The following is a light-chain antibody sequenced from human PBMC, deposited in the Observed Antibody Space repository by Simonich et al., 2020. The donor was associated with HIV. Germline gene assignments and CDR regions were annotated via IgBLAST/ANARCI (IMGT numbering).Light chain of an antibody. CDR1: QSVSSY. CDR3: QQYGSSPFT. CDR2: NAS. Sequence: EIVLTQSPATLSLSPVERATLSCRASQSVSSYLAWYQQKPGQAPRLLIYNASNRATGIPARFSGSGSATDFTLTISRLEPEDFAVYYCQQYGSSPFTFGPGTKVDIK. J-gene: IGKJ3*01. V-gene: IGKV3-20*01.